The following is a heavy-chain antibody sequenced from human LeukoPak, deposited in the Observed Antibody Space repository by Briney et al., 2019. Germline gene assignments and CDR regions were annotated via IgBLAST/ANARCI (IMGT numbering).Heavy chain of an antibody. V-gene: IGHV4-59*01. J-gene: IGHJ6*03. D-gene: IGHD3-22*01. CDR1: GGSISSYY. CDR2: IYYSGST. CDR3: ARDKGDYYDSSGYRVFYYMDV. Sequence: SETLSLTCTVSGGSISSYYWSWIRQPPGKGLEWIGYIYYSGSTNYNPSLKSRVTISVDTSKNQFSLKLSSVTAADTAVYYCARDKGDYYDSSGYRVFYYMDVWGKGTTVTVSS.